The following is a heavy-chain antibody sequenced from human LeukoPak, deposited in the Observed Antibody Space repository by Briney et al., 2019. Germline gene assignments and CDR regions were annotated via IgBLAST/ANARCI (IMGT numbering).Heavy chain of an antibody. D-gene: IGHD2-15*01. CDR1: GFTATTNY. J-gene: IGHJ4*02. V-gene: IGHV3-53*01. Sequence: GGSLRLSCAGSGFTATTNYMSWVRQPPGKGLEWVSVIYSGGSTYYADSVKGRFTISRDNSKNTLYLQMNSLRAEDTAVYYCARDGGYCSGGSCDGRDYWGQGTLVTVSS. CDR3: ARDGGYCSGGSCDGRDY. CDR2: IYSGGST.